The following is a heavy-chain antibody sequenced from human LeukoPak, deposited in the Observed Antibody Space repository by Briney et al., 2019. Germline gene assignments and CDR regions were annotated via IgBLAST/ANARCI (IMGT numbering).Heavy chain of an antibody. CDR1: GFTFSSYS. Sequence: PGGSLRLSCAASGFTFSSYSMNWVRQAPGKGLEWVSSISSSSSYIYYADSVKGRFTISRDNAKNSLYLQMNSLRAEDTAVYYCARDIAAAGGLGYWGQGTLVTVSS. J-gene: IGHJ4*02. CDR2: ISSSSSYI. CDR3: ARDIAAAGGLGY. D-gene: IGHD6-13*01. V-gene: IGHV3-21*01.